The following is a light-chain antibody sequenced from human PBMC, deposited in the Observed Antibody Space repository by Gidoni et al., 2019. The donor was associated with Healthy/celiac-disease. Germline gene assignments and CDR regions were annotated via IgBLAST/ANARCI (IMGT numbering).Light chain of an antibody. Sequence: DIQMTQSPSSLSASVGERVTITCRASHSISSYLNWYQQKPGKAPKLLIYAASRLQSGVPSRCSGSGSGTDFTLTISRLQPEDFATYYCQQSYSTAWTFGQGTKVEIK. CDR1: HSISSY. CDR2: AAS. V-gene: IGKV1-39*01. CDR3: QQSYSTAWT. J-gene: IGKJ1*01.